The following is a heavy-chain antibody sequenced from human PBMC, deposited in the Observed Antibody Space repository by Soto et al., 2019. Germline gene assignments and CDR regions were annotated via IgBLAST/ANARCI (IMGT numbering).Heavy chain of an antibody. Sequence: EVQLLESGGGLVQPGGSLRLSCAASGFTFSSYGMTWVRQAPGKGLEWVSFSSATGAGTYYADSVKGRFTISRDNFKNPLYPQMTSLRADDTGVYYCAKDRRAGGNYGFYSDFWGQGALVIVSS. V-gene: IGHV3-23*01. J-gene: IGHJ4*02. CDR1: GFTFSSYG. D-gene: IGHD1-7*01. CDR2: SSATGAGT. CDR3: AKDRRAGGNYGFYSDF.